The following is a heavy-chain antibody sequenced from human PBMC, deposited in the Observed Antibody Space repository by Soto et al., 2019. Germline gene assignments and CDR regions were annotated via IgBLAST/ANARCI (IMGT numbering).Heavy chain of an antibody. CDR3: ANSGSYFPLWYFDY. Sequence: GGSLRLSCAASGFTFSSHGMHWVRQAPGKGLEWVAVISYDGSNKYYADSVKGRFTISRDNSKNTLYLQMNSLRAEDTAVYYCANSGSYFPLWYFDYWGQGTLVTVSS. CDR2: ISYDGSNK. V-gene: IGHV3-30*18. J-gene: IGHJ4*02. D-gene: IGHD1-26*01. CDR1: GFTFSSHG.